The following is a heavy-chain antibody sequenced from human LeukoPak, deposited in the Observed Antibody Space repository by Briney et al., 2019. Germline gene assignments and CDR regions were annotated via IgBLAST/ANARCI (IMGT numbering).Heavy chain of an antibody. CDR3: ARISSSNWYNERGAFDV. Sequence: SEALSLTCAVYGGSFSGYYWSWIRQPPGKGLEWIGFVYYTGSTNYSPSLKSRVTISVDTSKNQFSLKLRSVTAADTAVYYCARISSSNWYNERGAFDVWGQGTMVTVSS. CDR2: VYYTGST. D-gene: IGHD6-13*01. V-gene: IGHV4-59*01. J-gene: IGHJ3*01. CDR1: GGSFSGYY.